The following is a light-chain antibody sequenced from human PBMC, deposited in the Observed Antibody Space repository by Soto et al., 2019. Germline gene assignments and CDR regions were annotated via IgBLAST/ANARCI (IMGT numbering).Light chain of an antibody. Sequence: DIQMTQSPSSVSASVGDRVTITCRASQDVAGRLAWYRQKAGKAPELLIYSTSSLHSGVPSRFSGSGSGTDFTLTINSLQPEDFASYYCHQTNSFPLTFGPGTKVDVK. CDR2: STS. V-gene: IGKV1-12*01. CDR3: HQTNSFPLT. J-gene: IGKJ3*01. CDR1: QDVAGR.